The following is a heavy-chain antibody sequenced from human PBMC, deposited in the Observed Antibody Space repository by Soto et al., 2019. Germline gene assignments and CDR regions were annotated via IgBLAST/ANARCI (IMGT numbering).Heavy chain of an antibody. CDR3: DRASRQWLREPNWFEH. CDR2: INPNSGGT. J-gene: IGHJ5*02. Sequence: ASVKVSCKASGYTFTGYYMRWVRQAPGQGLEWMGWINPNSGGTNYAQKFQGRVTMTRDTSISTAYMELSRLRSDDTAVYYCDRASRQWLREPNWFEHWGQGTLVTVSS. D-gene: IGHD6-19*01. V-gene: IGHV1-2*02. CDR1: GYTFTGYY.